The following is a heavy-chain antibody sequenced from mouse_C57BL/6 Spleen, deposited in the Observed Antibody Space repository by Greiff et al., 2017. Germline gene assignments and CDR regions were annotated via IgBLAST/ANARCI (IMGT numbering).Heavy chain of an antibody. D-gene: IGHD1-1*01. Sequence: VQLQQSGAELAKPGASVKLSCKASGYTFTSYWMHWVKQRPGQGLEWIGYINPSSGYTKYNQKFKDKATLTADESSSTAYMQLSSLTYEDSAVYYCARSYYGSSYEAMDYWGQGTSVTVSS. CDR3: ARSYYGSSYEAMDY. CDR1: GYTFTSYW. J-gene: IGHJ4*01. CDR2: INPSSGYT. V-gene: IGHV1-7*01.